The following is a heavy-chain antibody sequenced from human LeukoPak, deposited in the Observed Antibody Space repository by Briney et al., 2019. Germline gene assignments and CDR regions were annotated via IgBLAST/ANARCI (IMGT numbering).Heavy chain of an antibody. CDR2: IYSGGST. D-gene: IGHD3-22*01. V-gene: IGHV3-66*01. CDR3: ARGGAGSGYALDY. CDR1: GSTVSSNY. J-gene: IGHJ4*02. Sequence: GGSLRLSCAASGSTVSSNYMSWVRQAPGKGLEWVSVIYSGGSTYYADSVKGRFTISRDNSKNTLYLQMNSLRAEDTAVYYCARGGAGSGYALDYWGQGTLVTVSS.